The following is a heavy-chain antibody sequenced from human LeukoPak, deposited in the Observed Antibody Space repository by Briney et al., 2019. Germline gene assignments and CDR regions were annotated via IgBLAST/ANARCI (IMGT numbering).Heavy chain of an antibody. CDR2: INPNTGGT. J-gene: IGHJ5*02. V-gene: IGHV1-2*02. Sequence: ASVKVSCKASGYIFTGYYMHWVRQAPGQGLERRGWINPNTGGTNYAQKFQGRVTMTRDTSISTAYMEVSRLRSDDTAVYYCARDLGRAARGGSWGQGSLVTVSS. CDR3: ARDLGRAARGGS. D-gene: IGHD6-6*01. CDR1: GYIFTGYY.